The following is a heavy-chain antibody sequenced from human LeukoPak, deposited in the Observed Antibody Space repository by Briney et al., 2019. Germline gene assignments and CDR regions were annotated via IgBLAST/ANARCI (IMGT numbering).Heavy chain of an antibody. D-gene: IGHD2-21*02. V-gene: IGHV3-30-3*01. Sequence: GRSLRLSCAASGFTFSSYAMHWVRQAPGKGLEWVAVISYDGSNKYYADSVKGRFTISRDNSKNTLYLQMNSLRAEDTAVYYRARGWSIVVVTAPGVDAFDIWGQGTMVTVSS. CDR3: ARGWSIVVVTAPGVDAFDI. CDR2: ISYDGSNK. CDR1: GFTFSSYA. J-gene: IGHJ3*02.